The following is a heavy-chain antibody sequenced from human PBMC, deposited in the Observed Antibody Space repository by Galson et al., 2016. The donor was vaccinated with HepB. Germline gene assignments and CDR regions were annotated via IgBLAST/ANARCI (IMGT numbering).Heavy chain of an antibody. D-gene: IGHD2-15*01. CDR3: VSAVVVVIAATPFYGLDV. Sequence: SVKVSCKASGYAFTSYPMHWVRQAPGQRLEWIGWINADNGNTKYSQKFQDTVTITRDTSASTAYMELSSLRSEDTAVYYCVSAVVVVIAATPFYGLDVWGQGTTVTVSS. J-gene: IGHJ6*02. CDR2: INADNGNT. CDR1: GYAFTSYP. V-gene: IGHV1-3*01.